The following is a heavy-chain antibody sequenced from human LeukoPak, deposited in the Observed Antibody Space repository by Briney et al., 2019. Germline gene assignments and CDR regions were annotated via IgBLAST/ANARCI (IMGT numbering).Heavy chain of an antibody. D-gene: IGHD2-15*01. V-gene: IGHV1-2*02. CDR3: ARAPYCSGGSCYSGGVYWFDP. CDR1: GYTFTGYC. J-gene: IGHJ5*02. CDR2: INPNSGGT. Sequence: GASVKVSCKASGYTFTGYCMHWVRQAPGQGLEWVGWINPNSGGTSYAQKFQGRVTMTRDTSISTAYMELSSLRSDDTAGYYCARAPYCSGGSCYSGGVYWFDPWGQGTLVTVSS.